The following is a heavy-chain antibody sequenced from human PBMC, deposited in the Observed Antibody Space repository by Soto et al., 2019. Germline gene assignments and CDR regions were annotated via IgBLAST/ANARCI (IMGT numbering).Heavy chain of an antibody. CDR2: INSDGSST. D-gene: IGHD3-10*01. CDR3: ARAFGY. Sequence: EVQLVESGGGLVQPGGSLRLSCAASGFTFSSYWMHWVRQAPGKGLVWVSRINSDGSSTYYAASVRGRFTISRDNAKNTLYMQMNSLRAKDKAVYYCARAFGYWGQGTLVTVSS. V-gene: IGHV3-74*01. CDR1: GFTFSSYW. J-gene: IGHJ4*02.